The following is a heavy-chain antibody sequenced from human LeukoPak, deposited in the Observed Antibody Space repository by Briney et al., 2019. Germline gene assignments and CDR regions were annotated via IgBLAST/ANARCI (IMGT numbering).Heavy chain of an antibody. V-gene: IGHV3-30*02. CDR1: GFTFSSYG. CDR3: AKEELRRITMWGYMDV. CDR2: IRYDGSNK. Sequence: GGSLRLSCAASGFTFSSYGMHWVRQAPGKGLEWVAFIRYDGSNKYYAYSVKGRFTISRDNSKNTLYLQMNSLRAEDTAVYYCAKEELRRITMWGYMDVWGKGTTVTISS. J-gene: IGHJ6*03. D-gene: IGHD3-10*02.